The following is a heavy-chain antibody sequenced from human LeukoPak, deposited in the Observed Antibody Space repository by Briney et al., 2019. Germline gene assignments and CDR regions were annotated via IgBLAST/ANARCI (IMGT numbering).Heavy chain of an antibody. J-gene: IGHJ4*02. CDR2: MNPNSGNT. Sequence: ASVKVSCKASGYTFTSYDINWVRQAPGQGGEWMGWMNPNSGNTGYAQKFQGRVTMTRNTSISTAYMELSSLRSEDTAVYYCARGIGSTTVTTLEYYFDYWGQGTLVTVSS. D-gene: IGHD4-17*01. V-gene: IGHV1-8*01. CDR1: GYTFTSYD. CDR3: ARGIGSTTVTTLEYYFDY.